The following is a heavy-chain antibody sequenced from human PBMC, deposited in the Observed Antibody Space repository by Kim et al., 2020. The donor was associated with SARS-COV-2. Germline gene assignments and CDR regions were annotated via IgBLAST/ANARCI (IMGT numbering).Heavy chain of an antibody. D-gene: IGHD4-4*01. V-gene: IGHV3-11*01. CDR3: ARTYSPGSYYGMDD. Sequence: GGSLRLSCAASGFTFSDYYMSWVRQAPGKGLEWVSYIGSSGSPIYYSDSVKGRFTISRDTANNSLYLQMNSLRAEDAALYYCARTYSPGSYYGMDDWRQG. J-gene: IGHJ6*02. CDR2: IGSSGSPI. CDR1: GFTFSDYY.